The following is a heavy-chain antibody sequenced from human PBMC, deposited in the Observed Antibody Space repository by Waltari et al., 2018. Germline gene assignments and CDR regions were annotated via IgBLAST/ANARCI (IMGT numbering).Heavy chain of an antibody. D-gene: IGHD6-19*01. V-gene: IGHV3-64D*08. CDR3: VKDPTLGGSSGFFDY. CDR1: GFTFSSYA. CDR2: ISSNGGST. Sequence: EVQLVESGGGLVQPGGSLRLSCSASGFTFSSYAMHWVRQAPGKGLEYVSAISSNGGSTYYADSVKGRFTISRDNSKNTLYLQMSSLRAEDTAVYYCVKDPTLGGSSGFFDYWGQGTLVTVSS. J-gene: IGHJ4*02.